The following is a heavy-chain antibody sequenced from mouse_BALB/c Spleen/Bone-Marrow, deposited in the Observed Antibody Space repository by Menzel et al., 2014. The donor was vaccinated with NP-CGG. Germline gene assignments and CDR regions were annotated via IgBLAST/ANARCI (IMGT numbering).Heavy chain of an antibody. J-gene: IGHJ2*01. V-gene: IGHV5-17*02. D-gene: IGHD1-1*01. Sequence: VQLKESGGGLVQPGGSRKLSCAASGFTFSSFGMHWVRQAPEKGLEWVAYISSGSGTVYYADKVMGRFTISRDNPKNTLFLQMTSLRSEDTAMYYCARSGSSSGYFDYWGQGTTLTVSS. CDR2: ISSGSGTV. CDR1: GFTFSSFG. CDR3: ARSGSSSGYFDY.